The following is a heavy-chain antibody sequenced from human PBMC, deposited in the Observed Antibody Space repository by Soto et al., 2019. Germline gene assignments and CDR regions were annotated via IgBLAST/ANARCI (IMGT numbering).Heavy chain of an antibody. CDR1: GFTISDYW. D-gene: IGHD1-26*01. J-gene: IGHJ6*02. CDR3: ARGLKSLYGVDV. CDR2: IKFDGSSI. V-gene: IGHV3-74*01. Sequence: EVQLVESGGGLVQPGGSLRLSCAASGFTISDYWMHWVRQAPGKGLVWVSRIKFDGSSISYADSVKGRFTISRDNALNTLYLQMTSLRAEDTAVYYCARGLKSLYGVDVWGQGTTVTVTS.